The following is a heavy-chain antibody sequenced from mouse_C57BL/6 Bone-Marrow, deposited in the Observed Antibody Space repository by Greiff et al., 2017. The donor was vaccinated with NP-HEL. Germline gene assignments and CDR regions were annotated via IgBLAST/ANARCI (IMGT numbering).Heavy chain of an antibody. J-gene: IGHJ4*01. D-gene: IGHD2-10*02. V-gene: IGHV1-54*01. CDR1: GYAFTNYL. CDR2: INPGSGGT. CDR3: ARSGKSPRAMDY. Sequence: VQLVESGAELVRPGTSVKVSCKASGYAFTNYLIEWVKQRPGQGLEWIGVINPGSGGTNYNEKFKGKATLTADKSSSTAYMQLSSLTSEDSAVYFCARSGKSPRAMDYWGQGTSVTVSS.